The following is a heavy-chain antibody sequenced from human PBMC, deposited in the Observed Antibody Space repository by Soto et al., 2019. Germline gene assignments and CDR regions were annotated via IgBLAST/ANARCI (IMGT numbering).Heavy chain of an antibody. CDR1: GYSFTSYW. V-gene: IGHV5-51*01. CDR3: VSPRCGAAAGYDAFDI. CDR2: IYPGDSDT. Sequence: GESLKISCKGSGYSFTSYWIGWVRQMPGKGLEWMGIIYPGDSDTRYSPSFQGQVTISADKSISTAYLQWSSLKASDTSMYFCVSPRCGAAAGYDAFDIWGQGTMVTVSS. D-gene: IGHD6-13*01. J-gene: IGHJ3*02.